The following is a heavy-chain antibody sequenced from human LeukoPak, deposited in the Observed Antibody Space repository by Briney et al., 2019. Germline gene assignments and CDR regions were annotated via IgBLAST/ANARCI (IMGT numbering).Heavy chain of an antibody. V-gene: IGHV4-30-4*01. CDR2: IYYSGST. CDR3: ARDYDSSGYYGDAFGI. D-gene: IGHD3-22*01. Sequence: SETLSLTCTVSGGSISSGDYYWSWIRQPPGKGLESIGYIYYSGSTYYNPSLKSRVTISVDTSKNQFSLKLSSVTAADTAVYYCARDYDSSGYYGDAFGIWGQGTMVTVSS. J-gene: IGHJ3*02. CDR1: GGSISSGDYY.